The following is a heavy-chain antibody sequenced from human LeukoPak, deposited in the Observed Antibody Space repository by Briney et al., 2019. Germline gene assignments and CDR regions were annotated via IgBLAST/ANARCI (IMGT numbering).Heavy chain of an antibody. CDR3: ARRQLAYYYGMDV. J-gene: IGHJ6*02. V-gene: IGHV4-39*01. CDR2: TYYSGST. Sequence: SETLSLTCTVSGGSISSSSYYWGWIRQPPGKGLEWIGSTYYSGSTYYNPSLKSRVTISVDTSKNQFSLRLSSVTAADTAVYYCARRQLAYYYGMDVWGQGTTVTVSS. CDR1: GGSISSSSYY. D-gene: IGHD5-18*01.